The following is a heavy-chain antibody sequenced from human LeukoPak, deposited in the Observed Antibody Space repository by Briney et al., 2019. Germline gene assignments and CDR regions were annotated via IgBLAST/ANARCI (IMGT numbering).Heavy chain of an antibody. V-gene: IGHV3-21*01. CDR3: ARNYYASGNYFDY. D-gene: IGHD3-10*01. CDR2: ISSSSDYI. Sequence: GGSLRLSCAASGFTFSSYSMNWVRQAPGKGLEWVSSISSSSDYIYYADSVKGRFTISRDYAKNSLSLQMNSLRAEDTAVYYCARNYYASGNYFDYWGQGTLVTVSS. CDR1: GFTFSSYS. J-gene: IGHJ4*02.